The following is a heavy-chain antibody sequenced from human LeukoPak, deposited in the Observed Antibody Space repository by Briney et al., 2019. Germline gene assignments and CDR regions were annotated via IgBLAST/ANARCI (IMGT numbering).Heavy chain of an antibody. CDR3: ARHKIADYDILTGYYSGWFDP. CDR2: IYPGDSDT. Sequence: GESLKISCKGSGYSFTSYWIGWVRQMPGKGLEWMGIIYPGDSDTRYSPSFQGQVTISADKSISTAYLQWRSLKASDTAMYYCARHKIADYDILTGYYSGWFDPWGQGTLVTVSS. CDR1: GYSFTSYW. V-gene: IGHV5-51*01. J-gene: IGHJ5*02. D-gene: IGHD3-9*01.